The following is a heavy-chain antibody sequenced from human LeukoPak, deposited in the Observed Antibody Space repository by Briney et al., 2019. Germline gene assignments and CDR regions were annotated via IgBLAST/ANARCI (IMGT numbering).Heavy chain of an antibody. J-gene: IGHJ4*02. CDR2: IIPIFGTA. CDR1: GGTFSSYA. Sequence: SVKVSCKASGGTFSSYAISWVRQAPGQGLEWMGGIIPIFGTANHAQKFQGRVTITADESTSTAYMELSSLRSEDTAVYYCARDGIAARGLFDYWGQGTLVTVSS. V-gene: IGHV1-69*13. CDR3: ARDGIAARGLFDY. D-gene: IGHD6-6*01.